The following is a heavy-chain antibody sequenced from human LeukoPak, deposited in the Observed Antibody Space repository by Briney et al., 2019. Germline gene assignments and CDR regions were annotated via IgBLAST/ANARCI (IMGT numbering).Heavy chain of an antibody. Sequence: SETLSLTCTVSGGSISSYYWSWIRQPAGKGLEWIGRIYTSGSTNYNPSLKSRVTMSVDTSKNQFSLKLSSVTAADTAVYYCARSVTVAGYYYYYYMDVWGKGTTVTISS. J-gene: IGHJ6*03. CDR1: GGSISSYY. V-gene: IGHV4-4*07. CDR3: ARSVTVAGYYYYYYMDV. CDR2: IYTSGST. D-gene: IGHD6-19*01.